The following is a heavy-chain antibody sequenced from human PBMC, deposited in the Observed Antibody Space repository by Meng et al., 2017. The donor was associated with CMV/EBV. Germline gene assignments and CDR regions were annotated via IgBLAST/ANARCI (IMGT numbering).Heavy chain of an antibody. CDR1: GGSISSSSYY. CDR3: AGYEGRRSFDY. Sequence: SETLSLTCTVSGGSISSSSYYWGWIRQPPGKGLEWIGSIYYSGSTYYNPSLKSRVTISVDTSKNQFSLKLSSVTAADTAVYYCAGYEGRRSFDYWGQGTLVTVSS. J-gene: IGHJ4*02. CDR2: IYYSGST. V-gene: IGHV4-39*01. D-gene: IGHD6-13*01.